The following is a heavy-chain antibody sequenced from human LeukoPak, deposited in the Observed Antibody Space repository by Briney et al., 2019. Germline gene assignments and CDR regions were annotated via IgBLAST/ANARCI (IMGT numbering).Heavy chain of an antibody. CDR3: ARPRQHWQVLDY. CDR1: GFSFGSFG. D-gene: IGHD6-19*01. J-gene: IGHJ4*02. CDR2: ISHEGSFQ. V-gene: IGHV3-30*03. Sequence: GRSLRLSCAASGFSFGSFGIHWVRQAPGKGLEWVAVISHEGSFQSYAESVKGRFTISRDNSKNMVFLQMNSIISEDTAVYYWARPRQHWQVLDYWGKGTLVTVS.